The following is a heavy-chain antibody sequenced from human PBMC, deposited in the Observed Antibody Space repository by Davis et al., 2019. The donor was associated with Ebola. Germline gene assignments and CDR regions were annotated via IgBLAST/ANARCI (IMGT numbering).Heavy chain of an antibody. CDR1: GGSFSDYF. Sequence: MPSETLSLTCGVSGGSFSDYFWSWIRQSPGKGMQWIGQISHGGVTSYNPSLESRFTISMDTSKDQFYLRLDSVTAADTAVYYCATLGPPGGAARDYWGQGTLVTVST. CDR2: ISHGGVT. CDR3: ATLGPPGGAARDY. D-gene: IGHD3-16*01. V-gene: IGHV4-34*01. J-gene: IGHJ4*02.